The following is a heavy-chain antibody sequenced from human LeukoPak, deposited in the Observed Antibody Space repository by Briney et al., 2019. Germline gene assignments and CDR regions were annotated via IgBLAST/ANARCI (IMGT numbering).Heavy chain of an antibody. Sequence: ASVTVSCKASGYTFTGYYMHWVRQAPGQGLEWMGWINPNRGDTNYAQKFQGRVTMTRDTSISTAYMELSSLRSDDTAVYYCARRVSSWSEGWFDPWGQGTLVTVSS. CDR1: GYTFTGYY. V-gene: IGHV1-2*02. CDR2: INPNRGDT. D-gene: IGHD6-13*01. CDR3: ARRVSSWSEGWFDP. J-gene: IGHJ5*02.